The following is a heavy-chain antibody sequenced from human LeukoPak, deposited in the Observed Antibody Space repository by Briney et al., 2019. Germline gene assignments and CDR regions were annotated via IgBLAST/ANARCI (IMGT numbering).Heavy chain of an antibody. D-gene: IGHD3-10*01. J-gene: IGHJ4*02. CDR3: ASDREYYYGSGSFDY. CDR2: IKQDGSEK. CDR1: GFTFSSYW. Sequence: PGGSLRLSCAASGFTFSSYWMSWVRQAPGKGLEWVANIKQDGSEKYYVDSVKGRFTISRDNAKNSLYLQMNSLRAKDTAVYYCASDREYYYGSGSFDYWGQGTLVTVSS. V-gene: IGHV3-7*04.